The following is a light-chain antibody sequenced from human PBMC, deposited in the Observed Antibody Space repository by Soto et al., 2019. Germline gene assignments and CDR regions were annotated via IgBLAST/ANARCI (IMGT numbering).Light chain of an antibody. CDR1: QGISSY. V-gene: IGKV1-12*01. CDR2: AAS. J-gene: IGKJ1*01. Sequence: DILMTQSPSPMSSSVGDRATISCRASQGISSYLAWYQQKPGQAPTRLIYAASRLQTVIPSRFSGSGSGADFTLTISCLQAEDAASYYYQHYYCHPWTFGQGTKVDIK. CDR3: QHYYCHPWT.